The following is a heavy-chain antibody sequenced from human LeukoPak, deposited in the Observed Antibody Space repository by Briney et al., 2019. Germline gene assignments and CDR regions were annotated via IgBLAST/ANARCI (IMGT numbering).Heavy chain of an antibody. CDR1: GGSTSSYY. Sequence: SETLSLTCTVSGGSTSSYYWSWIRQPPGKGLEWIGYIYYSGSTNYNPSLKSRVTISVDTSKNQFSLKLSSVTAADTAVYYCARARLYSGYDLAYYYYGMDVWGQGTTVTVSS. CDR3: ARARLYSGYDLAYYYYGMDV. CDR2: IYYSGST. V-gene: IGHV4-59*01. J-gene: IGHJ6*02. D-gene: IGHD5-12*01.